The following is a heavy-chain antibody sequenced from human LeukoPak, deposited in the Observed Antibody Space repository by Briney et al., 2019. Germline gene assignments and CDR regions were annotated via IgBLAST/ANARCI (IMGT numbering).Heavy chain of an antibody. Sequence: SETLSLTCTVSGCSISSYYWSWIRQPPGKGLEGIGYICYSGSTYYNPSLKSRVTISVDTSKNQFSLKLSSVTAADTAVYYCARDPPWSGYYYGMDVWGKGTTVTVSS. J-gene: IGHJ6*04. CDR2: ICYSGST. D-gene: IGHD2-15*01. CDR1: GCSISSYY. CDR3: ARDPPWSGYYYGMDV. V-gene: IGHV4-59*01.